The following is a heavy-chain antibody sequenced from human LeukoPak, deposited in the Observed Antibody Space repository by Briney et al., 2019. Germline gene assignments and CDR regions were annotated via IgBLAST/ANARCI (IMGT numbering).Heavy chain of an antibody. CDR1: GFTFSNNY. J-gene: IGHJ3*02. CDR3: AARLWRRDGYNLRAFDI. V-gene: IGHV3-66*01. CDR2: IYSGGGT. D-gene: IGHD5-24*01. Sequence: GGSRRLSCAASGFTFSNNYMSWVRQAPGKGLKWFSVIYSGGGTYYADSVKGRFTISRNNSKNTLYLQITSLRAEDTAVYYCAARLWRRDGYNLRAFDIWGQGTMVTVSS.